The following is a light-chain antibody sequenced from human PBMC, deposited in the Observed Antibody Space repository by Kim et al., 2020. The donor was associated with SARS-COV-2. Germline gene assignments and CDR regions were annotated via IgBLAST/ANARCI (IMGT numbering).Light chain of an antibody. CDR3: QQYKNWPPIT. V-gene: IGKV3D-15*01. CDR2: GAS. J-gene: IGKJ5*01. CDR1: QSVSTD. Sequence: SPGERATPSCRASQSVSTDVAWYQQKSGQAPRLLIYGASTRATGIPARFSGSGSGTEFTLTISGLQSEDLAVYYCQQYKNWPPITFGQGTRLEIK.